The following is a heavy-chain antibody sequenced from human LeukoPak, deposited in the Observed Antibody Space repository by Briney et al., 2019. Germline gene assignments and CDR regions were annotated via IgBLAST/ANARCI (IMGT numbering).Heavy chain of an antibody. V-gene: IGHV1-58*02. CDR2: IVVGSGNT. CDR3: AANTPRVVREDAFDI. D-gene: IGHD2-21*01. Sequence: ASVKVSCKASGFTLTSSAMQWVRQARGQRLEWIGWIVVGSGNTNYAQNFQERVTITRDMSTSTAYMELSSLRSEDTAVYYCAANTPRVVREDAFDIWGQGTMVTVSS. CDR1: GFTLTSSA. J-gene: IGHJ3*02.